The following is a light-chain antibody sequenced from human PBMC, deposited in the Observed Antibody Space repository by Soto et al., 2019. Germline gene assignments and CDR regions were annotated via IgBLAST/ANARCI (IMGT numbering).Light chain of an antibody. J-gene: IGKJ4*01. CDR1: QSVSSSY. Sequence: EIVLTQSPATLSLSPGERATLSCRASQSVSSSYLAWYQQKPGQPPRLLIYGASNRATGVPDRFSGGGSGTDFTLTITRLEPEDFAVYYCQQYDFGGGTKVDI. CDR3: QQYD. V-gene: IGKV3-20*01. CDR2: GAS.